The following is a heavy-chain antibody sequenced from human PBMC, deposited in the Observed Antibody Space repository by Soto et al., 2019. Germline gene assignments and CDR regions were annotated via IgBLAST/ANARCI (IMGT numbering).Heavy chain of an antibody. CDR3: AREGGAVAKVGYYYYYMDV. CDR1: GGSFSGYY. V-gene: IGHV4-34*01. CDR2: INHSGST. Sequence: SETLSLTCAVYGGSFSGYYWSWIRQPPGKGLEWIVEINHSGSTNYNPSLKSRVTISVDTSKNQFSLKLSSVTAADTAVYYCAREGGAVAKVGYYYYYMDVWGKGTTVTVSS. D-gene: IGHD6-19*01. J-gene: IGHJ6*03.